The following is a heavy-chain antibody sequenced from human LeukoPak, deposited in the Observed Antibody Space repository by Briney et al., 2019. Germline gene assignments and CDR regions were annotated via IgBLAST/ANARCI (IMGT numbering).Heavy chain of an antibody. CDR2: ISNDGDNT. J-gene: IGHJ4*02. D-gene: IGHD2-15*01. CDR1: GFTFSSYA. V-gene: IGHV3-23*01. CDR3: AKGWFFLPLFHY. Sequence: GGSLRLSCGGSGFTFSSYAMSWVRQAPGKGLEWVSGISNDGDNTYYADSVQGRFTFSRDNSKNTVYLQMNSLRAEDTAIYYCAKGWFFLPLFHYWGQGTLVTVSS.